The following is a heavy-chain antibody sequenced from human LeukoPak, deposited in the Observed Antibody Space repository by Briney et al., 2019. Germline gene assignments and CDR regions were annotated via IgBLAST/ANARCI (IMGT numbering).Heavy chain of an antibody. Sequence: GGPLRLPCAASGFTFSSYAMHGSRRAPGKGLEGGAVISYDGSNKYYADSVKGRFTISRDNSKNTLYLQMNSLRAEDTAVYYCASLDIVVVPAAAYGMDVWGQGTTVTVSS. CDR2: ISYDGSNK. V-gene: IGHV3-30*04. CDR3: ASLDIVVVPAAAYGMDV. J-gene: IGHJ6*02. CDR1: GFTFSSYA. D-gene: IGHD2-2*01.